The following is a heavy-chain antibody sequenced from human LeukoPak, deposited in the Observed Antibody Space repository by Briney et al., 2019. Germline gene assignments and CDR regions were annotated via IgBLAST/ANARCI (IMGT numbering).Heavy chain of an antibody. V-gene: IGHV1-2*02. Sequence: ASVKVSCKASGYTFTGYYMHWVRQAPGQGLEWMGWINPNSGGTNYAQKFQGRVTMTRDTSISTAYMELSRLRSDDTAVYYCARDYQPSDFWSGYYLSSPRFGGMDVWGQGTTVTVSS. CDR1: GYTFTGYY. CDR3: ARDYQPSDFWSGYYLSSPRFGGMDV. J-gene: IGHJ6*02. CDR2: INPNSGGT. D-gene: IGHD3-3*01.